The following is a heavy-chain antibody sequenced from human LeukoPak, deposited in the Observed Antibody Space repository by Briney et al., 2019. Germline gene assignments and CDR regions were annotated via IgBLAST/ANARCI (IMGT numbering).Heavy chain of an antibody. D-gene: IGHD3-9*01. Sequence: PGGSLRPSCAASGFTFSSYGMHWVRQAPGKGLEWVAFIRYDGSKKYYADSVKGRFTISRDNSKNTLYLQMNSLRAEDTAVYYCATSGGGILTGYYPLYWGQGTLVTVSS. CDR1: GFTFSSYG. J-gene: IGHJ4*02. CDR2: IRYDGSKK. CDR3: ATSGGGILTGYYPLY. V-gene: IGHV3-30*02.